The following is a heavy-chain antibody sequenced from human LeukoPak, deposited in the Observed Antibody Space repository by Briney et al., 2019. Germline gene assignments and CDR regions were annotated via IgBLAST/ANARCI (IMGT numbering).Heavy chain of an antibody. CDR2: ISSSSSYT. CDR1: GFTFSDYY. CDR3: ARAPRYYDILTGYFDY. J-gene: IGHJ4*02. Sequence: GGSLRLSCAASGFTFSDYYMSWIRQAPGKGLEWVSYISSSSSYTNYADSVKGRFTISRDNAKNSLYLQMNSLRAEDTAVYYCARAPRYYDILTGYFDYWGQGTLVTVSS. D-gene: IGHD3-9*01. V-gene: IGHV3-11*05.